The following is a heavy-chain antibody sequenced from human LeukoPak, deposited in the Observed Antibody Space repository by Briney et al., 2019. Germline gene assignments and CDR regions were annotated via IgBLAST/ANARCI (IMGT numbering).Heavy chain of an antibody. J-gene: IGHJ4*02. CDR3: ATLLYCSGGSCSDY. CDR1: GGSISSYY. Sequence: SETLSLTCTVSGGSISSYYWSWIRQPPGKGLEWIGYINYSGSTNYNPSLKSRVTISVDTSKNQFSLKLSSVTAADTAVYYCATLLYCSGGSCSDYWGQGTLVTVSS. D-gene: IGHD2-15*01. CDR2: INYSGST. V-gene: IGHV4-59*01.